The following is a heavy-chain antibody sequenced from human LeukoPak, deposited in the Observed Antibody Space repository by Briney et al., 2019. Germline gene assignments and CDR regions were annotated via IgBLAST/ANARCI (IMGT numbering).Heavy chain of an antibody. Sequence: SETLSLTCTVSGGSISSSSYDWGWIRQPPGKGREWIGTIYYSGSTYYNPSLKSRFTVSVDTSKNQFSLKLSSVTAADTAVYYCASYSSDWYFFDYWGQGTLVTVSS. D-gene: IGHD6-19*01. J-gene: IGHJ4*02. CDR1: GGSISSSSYD. CDR2: IYYSGST. CDR3: ASYSSDWYFFDY. V-gene: IGHV4-39*01.